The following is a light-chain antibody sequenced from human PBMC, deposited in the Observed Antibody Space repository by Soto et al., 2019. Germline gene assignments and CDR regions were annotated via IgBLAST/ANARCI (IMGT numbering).Light chain of an antibody. CDR1: NFNIGSNT. CDR2: SNG. J-gene: IGLJ3*02. CDR3: AGWDDSLDGWV. V-gene: IGLV1-44*01. Sequence: QSVLTQPPSASGTPGQRVTTSCSGSNFNIGSNTVNWYQQVPGTAPKLLIYSNGQRPSGVPDRFSGSKSGTSASLAISGLQSDDEADYYCAGWDDSLDGWVFGGGTKLTVL.